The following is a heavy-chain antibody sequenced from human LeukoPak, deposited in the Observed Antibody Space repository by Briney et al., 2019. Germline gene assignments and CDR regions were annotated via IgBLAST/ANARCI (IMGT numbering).Heavy chain of an antibody. CDR2: IYYSGST. Sequence: SETLSLTCTVSGGSISSSSYYWGWIRQPPGKGLEWIGRIYYSGSTYYNPSLKSRVTVSVDTSKSQFSLKLSSVTAAGTAVYYCASQFIAAADQLFDYWGQGTLVTVSS. V-gene: IGHV4-39*01. CDR1: GGSISSSSYY. CDR3: ASQFIAAADQLFDY. J-gene: IGHJ4*02. D-gene: IGHD6-13*01.